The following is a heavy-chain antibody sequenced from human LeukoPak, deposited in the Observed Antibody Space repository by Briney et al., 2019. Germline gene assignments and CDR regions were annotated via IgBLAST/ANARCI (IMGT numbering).Heavy chain of an antibody. CDR3: ARDLRSSSWYASDYFDY. V-gene: IGHV1-18*01. J-gene: IGHJ4*02. D-gene: IGHD6-13*01. Sequence: ASVKVSFKASGYTFTSYGISWVRQAPGQGLEWMGWISAYNGNTNYSQKLHGRVTMTTDPSTSTAYLELRSLRSDDTAVYYCARDLRSSSWYASDYFDYWGQGTLVTVSS. CDR1: GYTFTSYG. CDR2: ISAYNGNT.